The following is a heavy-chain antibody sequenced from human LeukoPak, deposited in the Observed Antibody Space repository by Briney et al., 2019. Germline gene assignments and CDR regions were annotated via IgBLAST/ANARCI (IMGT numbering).Heavy chain of an antibody. CDR3: AKDRVSPGFNWFDP. D-gene: IGHD2/OR15-2a*01. V-gene: IGHV3-23*01. CDR1: GVIISSYD. CDR2: INGRGDNT. J-gene: IGHJ5*02. Sequence: GESLTLSCAASGVIISSYDMSWVRQAPGKGLEWVSAINGRGDNTYYAAFVKSRFTISRDNSKSTVYLQMNSLRTEDTAVYYCAKDRVSPGFNWFDPWGQGTLVTVSS.